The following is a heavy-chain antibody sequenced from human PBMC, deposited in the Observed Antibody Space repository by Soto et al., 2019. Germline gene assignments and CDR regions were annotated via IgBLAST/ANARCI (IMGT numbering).Heavy chain of an antibody. CDR3: ARGEQYSGRIFDH. J-gene: IGHJ4*02. CDR1: GDSVSSNSAA. V-gene: IGHV6-1*01. D-gene: IGHD1-26*01. CDR2: TYYRSKWYN. Sequence: SQTLSLTCGISGDSVSSNSAAWNWLRQSPSRGLEWLGRTYYRSKWYNDYAVSVESRITIKPDTSKNHFSLQLNFVTPEDTAVYFCARGEQYSGRIFDHWGQGTLVTVSS.